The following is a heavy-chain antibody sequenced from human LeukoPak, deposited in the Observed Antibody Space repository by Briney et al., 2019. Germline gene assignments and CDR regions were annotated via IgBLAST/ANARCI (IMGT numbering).Heavy chain of an antibody. CDR3: ARVPTMVRGVIITSFDY. CDR2: IIPIFGTA. D-gene: IGHD3-10*01. V-gene: IGHV1-69*06. Sequence: ASVKVSCKASGGTFSSYAISWVRQAPGQGLEWMGGIIPIFGTANYAQKFQGRVTITADKSTSTAYMELSSLRSEDTAVYYCARVPTMVRGVIITSFDYWGQGTLVTVSS. J-gene: IGHJ4*02. CDR1: GGTFSSYA.